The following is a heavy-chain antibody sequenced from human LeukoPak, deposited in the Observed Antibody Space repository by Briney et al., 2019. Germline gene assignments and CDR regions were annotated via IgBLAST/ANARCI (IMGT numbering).Heavy chain of an antibody. V-gene: IGHV3-9*01. CDR2: ISWNSGSI. CDR1: GFTFDDYA. J-gene: IGHJ4*02. D-gene: IGHD3-22*01. CDR3: AKDMHYDSSGYYHTTFDY. Sequence: GRSLRLSCAASGFTFDDYAMHWVRQAPGKGLEWVSGISWNSGSIGYADSVKGRFTISRDNAKNSLYLQMNSLRAKDTALYYCAKDMHYDSSGYYHTTFDYWGQGTLVTVSS.